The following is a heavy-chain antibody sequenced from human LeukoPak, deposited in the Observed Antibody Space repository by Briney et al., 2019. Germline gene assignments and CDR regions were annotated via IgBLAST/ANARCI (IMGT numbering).Heavy chain of an antibody. CDR3: AKSSGTSTYYFNY. Sequence: PGGSLRLSCAASGFTFSNYAMSWVRQAPGKGLEWVSAMSADGAGTYIADSVKGRDTISRDNFKSMLYLQMNSLRAEDTAMYYCAKSSGTSTYYFNYWGQGILVTVS. CDR2: MSADGAGT. V-gene: IGHV3-23*01. D-gene: IGHD3-22*01. CDR1: GFTFSNYA. J-gene: IGHJ4*02.